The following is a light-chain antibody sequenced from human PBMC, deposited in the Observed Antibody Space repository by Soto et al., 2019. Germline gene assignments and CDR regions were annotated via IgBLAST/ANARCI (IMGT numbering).Light chain of an antibody. CDR3: QQYNRYQWT. Sequence: DIQMTQSPSTLSASVGDRVTITCRARQSISSWLAWYQQKPGKAPKLLIYDASSLESGVPSRFSGSGSGTEFTLTISSLQPDDFATYYCQQYNRYQWTFGQETKVEIK. V-gene: IGKV1-5*01. CDR1: QSISSW. J-gene: IGKJ1*01. CDR2: DAS.